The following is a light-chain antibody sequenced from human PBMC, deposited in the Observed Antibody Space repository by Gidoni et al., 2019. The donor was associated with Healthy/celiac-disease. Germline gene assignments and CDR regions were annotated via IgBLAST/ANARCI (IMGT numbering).Light chain of an antibody. J-gene: IGKJ4*01. Sequence: DIVMTQSPDSLAVSLGERATINCKSSPRFLYSSNNKNYLAWYQQKPGQPPKLLIYWASTRESGVPDRFSGSGSGTDFTLTISSLQAEDVAVYYCQQYYSTPLTFGGGTKVEIK. CDR3: QQYYSTPLT. CDR2: WAS. V-gene: IGKV4-1*01. CDR1: PRFLYSSNNKNY.